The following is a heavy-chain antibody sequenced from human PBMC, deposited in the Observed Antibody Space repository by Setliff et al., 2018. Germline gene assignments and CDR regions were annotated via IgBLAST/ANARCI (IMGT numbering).Heavy chain of an antibody. CDR2: IWYDGNNK. D-gene: IGHD3-3*01. CDR1: GFTFKNYG. V-gene: IGHV3-33*01. Sequence: GGSLILSCVASGFTFKNYGMHWVRQAPGKGLEWVAVIWYDGNNKDHADSVKGRFTISRDNSNHSLHLQMNSLRAEDTAVYFCATDSGSSRLYNFWSGYSPNWGQGTLVTVS. CDR3: ATDSGSSRLYNFWSGYSPN. J-gene: IGHJ4*02.